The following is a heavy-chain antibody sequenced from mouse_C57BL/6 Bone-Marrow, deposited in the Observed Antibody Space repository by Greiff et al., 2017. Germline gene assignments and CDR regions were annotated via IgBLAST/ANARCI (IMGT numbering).Heavy chain of an antibody. Sequence: QVQLQESGPGLVVPSQSLTITCTASGFSLTSYGVDWVRQPPGKGLEWLGGIGGGGSTNYNSAHMSSLSISKDNSKSQVFLKMNSLPTDDTAMYYCAKLGWFAYWGQGTLVTVSA. CDR3: AKLGWFAY. CDR2: IGGGGST. J-gene: IGHJ3*01. CDR1: GFSLTSYG. V-gene: IGHV2-9*01.